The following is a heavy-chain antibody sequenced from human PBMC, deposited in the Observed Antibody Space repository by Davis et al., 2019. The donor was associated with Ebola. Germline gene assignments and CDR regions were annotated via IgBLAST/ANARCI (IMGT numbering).Heavy chain of an antibody. CDR1: GFTVSSNY. D-gene: IGHD2-15*01. CDR2: IYSGGST. Sequence: GESLKISCAASGFTVSSNYMSWVRQAPGKGLEWVSVIYSGGSTYYADPVKGRFTISRDNSKNTLYLQMNSLRAEETAVYYCAIPDCSGANCYSVYIKNWGQGTLVTVSS. V-gene: IGHV3-53*01. CDR3: AIPDCSGANCYSVYIKN. J-gene: IGHJ4*02.